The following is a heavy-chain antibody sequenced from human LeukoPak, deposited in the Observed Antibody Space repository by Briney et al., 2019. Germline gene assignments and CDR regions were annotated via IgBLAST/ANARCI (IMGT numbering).Heavy chain of an antibody. CDR3: AKAPTVTTLVVDY. CDR2: ISSSGRGT. V-gene: IGHV3-23*01. D-gene: IGHD4-17*01. J-gene: IGHJ4*02. Sequence: GGSLRLSCAPSGFTFSSYAMTWVPQAPGKGLEWGLGISSSGRGTYYADSVKGRFTISREISKNTLYLQMNSRRAEDTAVYYCAKAPTVTTLVVDYWGQGTLVTVSS. CDR1: GFTFSSYA.